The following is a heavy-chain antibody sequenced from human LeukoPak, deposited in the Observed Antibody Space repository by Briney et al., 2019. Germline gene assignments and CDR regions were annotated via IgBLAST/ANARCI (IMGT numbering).Heavy chain of an antibody. CDR2: SRNRAKSYTT. CDR1: GFTFSDHY. Sequence: GGSLRLSCAVSGFTFSDHYMDWVRQAPGKGLEWVGRSRNRAKSYTTDYAASVKGRFAISRDDSKSTLYLQMNSLETEDTAVYYCSRDATGDHWGQGTLVSVSS. J-gene: IGHJ4*02. V-gene: IGHV3-72*01. CDR3: SRDATGDH.